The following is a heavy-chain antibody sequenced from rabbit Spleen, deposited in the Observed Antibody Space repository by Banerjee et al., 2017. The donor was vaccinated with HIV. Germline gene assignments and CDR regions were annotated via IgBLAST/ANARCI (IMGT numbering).Heavy chain of an antibody. CDR2: IGTGSSGVT. CDR3: ARDTSSSFSSYGMDL. CDR1: GFSISSSYF. Sequence: QEQLEESGGGLVKPGASLTLTCTASGFSISSSYFMCWVRQAPGKGLEWIACIGTGSSGVTYYATWAKSRFTISQTSSTTVTLQMTSLTAADTATYFCARDTSSSFSSYGMDLWGPGTLVTVS. J-gene: IGHJ6*01. V-gene: IGHV1S45*01. D-gene: IGHD1-1*01.